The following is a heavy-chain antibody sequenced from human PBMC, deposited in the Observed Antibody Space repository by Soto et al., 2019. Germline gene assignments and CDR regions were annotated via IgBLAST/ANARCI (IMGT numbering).Heavy chain of an antibody. D-gene: IGHD6-19*01. V-gene: IGHV4-4*02. CDR2: SFHTGNT. J-gene: IGHJ3*01. Sequence: QVQLQESGPGLVKPSGTLSLTCDVSGDSISSSRWWTWVRQPPGKGLEWIGDSFHTGNTNYNPSLESRVTLSVDKSKNQFSLKLTSVTAADTVVYYCAYSTGCYRLDLWGQGTLVTVSS. CDR3: AYSTGCYRLDL. CDR1: GDSISSSRW.